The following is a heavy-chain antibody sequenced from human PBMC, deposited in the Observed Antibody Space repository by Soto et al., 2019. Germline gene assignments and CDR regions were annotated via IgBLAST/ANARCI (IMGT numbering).Heavy chain of an antibody. D-gene: IGHD2-15*01. CDR2: IRSKANSYAT. CDR3: SGRDGEGAFDI. CDR1: GFTFSGSA. V-gene: IGHV3-73*02. Sequence: DVQLVESGGGLVQPGGSLKLSCAASGFTFSGSAMHWVRQASGKGLEWVGRIRSKANSYATAYAASVKGRFTISRDDSKNTAYLQMNSLKTEDTAVYYCSGRDGEGAFDIWGQGTMVTVSS. J-gene: IGHJ3*02.